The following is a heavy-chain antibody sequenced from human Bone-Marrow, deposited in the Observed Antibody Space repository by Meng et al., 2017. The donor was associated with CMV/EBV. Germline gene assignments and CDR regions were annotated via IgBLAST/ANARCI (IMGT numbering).Heavy chain of an antibody. CDR2: IYFTGST. Sequence: SETLSLTCTVSGGSIRSSSYYWGCIRQPPGKGLEWIGSIYFTGSTYYNPSLKSRVTISVDTSKNQFSLKLSSVTAADTAMYYCARGRLDYWGQGTLVTVSS. CDR1: GGSIRSSSYY. V-gene: IGHV4-39*07. J-gene: IGHJ4*02. CDR3: ARGRLDY.